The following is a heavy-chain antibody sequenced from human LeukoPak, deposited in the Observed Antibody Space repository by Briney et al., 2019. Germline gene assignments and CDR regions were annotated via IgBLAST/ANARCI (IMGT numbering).Heavy chain of an antibody. J-gene: IGHJ4*02. CDR2: INHSGST. CDR1: GGSFSGYY. CDR3: ARGLGSYYPRYYFDY. D-gene: IGHD1-26*01. Sequence: PSATLSPTCAVYGGSFSGYYWSWIRQPPGKGLGWMGEINHSGSTNYHPSLKSRVTISVDTSKNQFSLKLSSVTAADTAVYYCARGLGSYYPRYYFDYWGQGTLVTVSS. V-gene: IGHV4-34*01.